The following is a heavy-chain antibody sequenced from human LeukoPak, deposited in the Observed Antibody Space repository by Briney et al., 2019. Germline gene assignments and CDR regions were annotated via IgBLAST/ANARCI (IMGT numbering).Heavy chain of an antibody. CDR1: EFSVGSNY. D-gene: IGHD3-22*01. V-gene: IGHV4-4*02. J-gene: IGHJ3*02. Sequence: GSLRLSCAASEFSVGSNYMTWVRQPPGKGLEWIGEIYHSGSTNYNPSLKSRVTISVDKSKNQFSLKLSSVTAADTAVYYCARDKPYDSSGFAFDIWGQGTMVTVSS. CDR3: ARDKPYDSSGFAFDI. CDR2: IYHSGST.